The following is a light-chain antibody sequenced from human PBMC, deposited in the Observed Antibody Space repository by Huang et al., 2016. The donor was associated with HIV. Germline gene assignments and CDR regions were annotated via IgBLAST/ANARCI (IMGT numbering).Light chain of an antibody. CDR2: GAS. V-gene: IGKV3-15*01. CDR1: QRVSSN. Sequence: EIVMTQSPASLSGSPGERATLSCRASQRVSSNLAWDQQKPGQAPRLLIYGASTRATGIPAMFSGSGSGTECSLTISSLQSEDFAVYYCQQYIHWLPWTFGQGTKVEIK. CDR3: QQYIHWLPWT. J-gene: IGKJ1*01.